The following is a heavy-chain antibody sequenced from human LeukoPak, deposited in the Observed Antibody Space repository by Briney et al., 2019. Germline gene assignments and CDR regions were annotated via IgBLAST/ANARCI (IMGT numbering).Heavy chain of an antibody. V-gene: IGHV4-34*01. CDR1: GGSFSGYY. Sequence: SETLSLTCAVYGGSFSGYYWNWIRQPPGKGLEWVGELNHSGSTNYNPSLKGRITISVDMSKNQFSLKLSSVTAADTALYYCAVAGYGRRFDFWGQGTLVTVSS. CDR2: LNHSGST. D-gene: IGHD5-18*01. CDR3: AVAGYGRRFDF. J-gene: IGHJ4*02.